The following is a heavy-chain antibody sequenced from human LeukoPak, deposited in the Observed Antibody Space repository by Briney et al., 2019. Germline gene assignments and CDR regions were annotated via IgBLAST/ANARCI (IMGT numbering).Heavy chain of an antibody. CDR2: ISGGTTYI. CDR3: TRGIAAAGTWGRPGGFDY. V-gene: IGHV3-11*03. Sequence: KAGGSLRLSCAATGFSFGDYFMTWVRQAPGKGLEWISYISGGTTYINHADSVKGRFTISRDNTKNSLFLQMNSLRAEDTAVYYCTRGIAAAGTWGRPGGFDYWGQGTLVTVSS. CDR1: GFSFGDYF. D-gene: IGHD6-13*01. J-gene: IGHJ4*02.